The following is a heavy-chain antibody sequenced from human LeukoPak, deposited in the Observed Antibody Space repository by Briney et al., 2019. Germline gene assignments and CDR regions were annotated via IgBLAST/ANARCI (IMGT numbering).Heavy chain of an antibody. V-gene: IGHV4-38-2*02. D-gene: IGHD6-19*01. J-gene: IGHJ4*02. CDR1: GYSISSGYY. CDR3: ARDSVSSSGWNPFDY. Sequence: SETLSLTCTVSGYSISSGYYWGWIRQPPGKGLEWIGIIYHSGSTYYNPSLKSRVTISVDTSKNQFSLKLSSVTAADTAVYYCARDSVSSSGWNPFDYWGQGTLVTVSS. CDR2: IYHSGST.